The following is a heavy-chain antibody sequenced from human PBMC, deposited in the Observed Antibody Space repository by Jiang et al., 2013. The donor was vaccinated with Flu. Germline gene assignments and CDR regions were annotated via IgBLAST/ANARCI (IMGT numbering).Heavy chain of an antibody. CDR3: ARAHLGYCSSTSCYEVWFDP. J-gene: IGHJ5*02. D-gene: IGHD2-2*01. CDR2: IIPIFGTA. V-gene: IGHV1-69*06. Sequence: GAEVKKPGSSVKVSCKASGGTFSSYAISWVRQAPGQGLEWMGGIIPIFGTANYAQKFQGRVTITADKSTSTAYMELSSLRSEDTAVYYCARAHLGYCSSTSCYEVWFDPWGQGTLVTVSS. CDR1: GGTFSSYA.